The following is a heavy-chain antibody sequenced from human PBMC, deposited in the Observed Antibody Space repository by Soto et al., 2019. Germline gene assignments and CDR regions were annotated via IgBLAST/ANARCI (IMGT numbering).Heavy chain of an antibody. V-gene: IGHV4-34*01. Sequence: SETLYLTCAVYGGSFSGYYWSWIRQPPGKGLEWIGEINHSGSTSYNPSLESRVTISVDTSKNQFSLKLSSVTAADTAFYYCDRGGYCCGGSCDFGLGYMDVWGQGTTVTVS. D-gene: IGHD2-15*01. CDR2: INHSGST. CDR1: GGSFSGYY. J-gene: IGHJ6*03. CDR3: DRGGYCCGGSCDFGLGYMDV.